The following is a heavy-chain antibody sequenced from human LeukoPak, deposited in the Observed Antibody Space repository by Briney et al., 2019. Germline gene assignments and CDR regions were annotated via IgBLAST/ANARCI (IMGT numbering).Heavy chain of an antibody. CDR1: GGSISSGGYY. CDR3: ASWLASGDNWFDP. D-gene: IGHD1-26*01. CDR2: IYYSGST. J-gene: IGHJ5*02. V-gene: IGHV4-31*03. Sequence: PSETLSLTCTVSGGSISSGGYYWSWIRQHPGKGLEWIGYIYYSGSTYYNPSLKSRVTISVDTSKNQFSLKLSSVTAADTAVYYCASWLASGDNWFDPWGQGTLVTVS.